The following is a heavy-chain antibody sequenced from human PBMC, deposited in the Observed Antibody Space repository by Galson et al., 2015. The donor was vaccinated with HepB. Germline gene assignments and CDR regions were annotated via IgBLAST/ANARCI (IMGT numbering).Heavy chain of an antibody. J-gene: IGHJ3*02. CDR1: GDSVSSHSAA. D-gene: IGHD3-22*01. V-gene: IGHV6-1*01. Sequence: CAISGDSVSSHSAAWNWIRQSPSRGLEWLGRTYYRSKWYNDYAVSAKSRITINPDTSKNQFSLQLNSVAPEDTAVYYCARGDYDSSGYYYGDAFDIWGQGTMVTVSS. CDR2: TYYRSKWYN. CDR3: ARGDYDSSGYYYGDAFDI.